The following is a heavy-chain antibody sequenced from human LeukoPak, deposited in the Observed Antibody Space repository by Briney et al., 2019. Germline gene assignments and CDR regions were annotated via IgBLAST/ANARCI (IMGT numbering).Heavy chain of an antibody. V-gene: IGHV3-53*04. CDR3: ARVQTTVTYYFGY. J-gene: IGHJ4*02. CDR2: IYSGGST. Sequence: QTGGSLRLSYAASGFTVSDNYMNWVRQAPGKGLEWVSVIYSGGSTDYADSVKGRFTISRHNSKNTLYLQMNSLRAEDTAVYYCARVQTTVTYYFGYWGQGTLVTVSS. CDR1: GFTVSDNY. D-gene: IGHD4-17*01.